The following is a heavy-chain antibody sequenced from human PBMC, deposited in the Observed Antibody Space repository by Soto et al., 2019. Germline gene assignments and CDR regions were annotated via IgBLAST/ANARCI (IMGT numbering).Heavy chain of an antibody. CDR2: ISSSSSTI. CDR3: ARGSGYYELLDGMDV. J-gene: IGHJ6*02. V-gene: IGHV3-48*02. CDR1: GFTFSSYS. Sequence: EVQLVESGGGLVQLGGSLRLSCAASGFTFSSYSMNWVRQAPGKGLEWVSYISSSSSTIYYADSVKGRFTISRDNAKNSMYLQRNSMRDEDTAVYYCARGSGYYELLDGMDVWGQGTTVTVSS. D-gene: IGHD3-22*01.